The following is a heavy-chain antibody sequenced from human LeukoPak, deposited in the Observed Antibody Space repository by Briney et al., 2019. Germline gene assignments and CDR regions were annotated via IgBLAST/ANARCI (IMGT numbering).Heavy chain of an antibody. CDR1: GFTFSSYW. D-gene: IGHD3-10*01. J-gene: IGHJ4*02. Sequence: GGSLRLSCAASGFTFSSYWMSWVRQAPGKGLEWVANIKQDGSEKYYVDSVKGRLTISRDNAKNSLYLQMNSLRAEDTAVYYCARVQYYCGSGSYFDYWGQGTLVTVSS. V-gene: IGHV3-7*01. CDR3: ARVQYYCGSGSYFDY. CDR2: IKQDGSEK.